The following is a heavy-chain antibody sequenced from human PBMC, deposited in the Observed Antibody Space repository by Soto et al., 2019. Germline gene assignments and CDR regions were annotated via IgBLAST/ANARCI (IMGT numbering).Heavy chain of an antibody. V-gene: IGHV3-23*01. CDR1: GFTFSNYA. J-gene: IGHJ4*02. CDR2: ISGSGGST. CDR3: AKDQGSSWYEIDY. D-gene: IGHD6-13*01. Sequence: EVPLLESGGGLVQPGGSLRLSCAASGFTFSNYAVTWVRQAPGKGLEWVSTISGSGGSTYYADSVKGRFTISRDNSRNTVYLQMNSLRAEDTAVYYCAKDQGSSWYEIDYWGQGTLVTVSS.